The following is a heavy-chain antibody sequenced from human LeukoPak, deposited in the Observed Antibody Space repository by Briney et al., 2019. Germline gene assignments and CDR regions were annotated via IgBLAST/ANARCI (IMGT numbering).Heavy chain of an antibody. D-gene: IGHD3-10*01. CDR3: ARHLWFEVDWFDP. CDR2: IYNTGST. CDR1: GGSITRYY. V-gene: IGHV4-59*08. Sequence: SETLSLICTVSGGSITRYYWSWIRQPPGKGLECIGYIYNTGSTNYNPSLKSRVSMSVDTSKNQFSLKLSSVTAADTAVYYCARHLWFEVDWFDPWGQETLVTVSS. J-gene: IGHJ5*02.